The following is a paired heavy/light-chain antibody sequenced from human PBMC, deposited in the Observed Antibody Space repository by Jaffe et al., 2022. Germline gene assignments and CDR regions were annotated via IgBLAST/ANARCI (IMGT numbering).Heavy chain of an antibody. V-gene: IGHV3-48*03. Sequence: ELRLVESGGGLVQPGGSLRLSCAASGFTFSTYEMNWVRQAPGKGLEWASYISTRGSAIHYADSVKGRFTISRDNAKNSLYLQMNSLRAEDTAVYYCARERGWYFDLWGRGTLVTVSS. CDR3: ARERGWYFDL. CDR1: GFTFSTYE. J-gene: IGHJ2*01. CDR2: ISTRGSAI. D-gene: IGHD3-16*01.
Light chain of an antibody. CDR1: SGDVGGYNY. Sequence: QSALTQPASVSGSPGQSITVSCTGTSGDVGGYNYVSWYQQFPGKAPKLMIYEVTYRPSGISNRFSGSKSGNTASLTISGLQAEDEADYYCGSYTSSSTRYVFGTGTKVTVL. J-gene: IGLJ1*01. V-gene: IGLV2-14*01. CDR3: GSYTSSSTRYV. CDR2: EVT.